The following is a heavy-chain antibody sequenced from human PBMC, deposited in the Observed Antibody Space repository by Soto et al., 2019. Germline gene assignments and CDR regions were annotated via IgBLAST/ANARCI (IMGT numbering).Heavy chain of an antibody. Sequence: QVQLVQSGAEVKKPGSSVKVACKVSGDTFSNYAINWVRQAPGQGLEWMGAIVPIFSTANYAQKFQGRVTITADEFTITAYMELSGLRSDDTATYYCARETSAPGTFREDASDSWGQGKLVTVS. D-gene: IGHD6-13*01. J-gene: IGHJ3*02. CDR1: GDTFSNYA. V-gene: IGHV1-69*12. CDR2: IVPIFSTA. CDR3: ARETSAPGTFREDASDS.